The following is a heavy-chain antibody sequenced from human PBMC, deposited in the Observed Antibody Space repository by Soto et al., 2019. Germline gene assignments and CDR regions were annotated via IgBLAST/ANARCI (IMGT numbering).Heavy chain of an antibody. CDR2: IIPIFGTA. Sequence: GASVKVSCTASGYTFNSYAISWVRQEPGQGLEWMGGIIPIFGTANYAQKFQGRVTITADESTSTAYMELSSLRSEDTAVYYCARKRMAGDHYYYYGMDVWGQGTTVTVSS. V-gene: IGHV1-69*01. J-gene: IGHJ6*02. D-gene: IGHD3-10*01. CDR1: GYTFNSYA. CDR3: ARKRMAGDHYYYYGMDV.